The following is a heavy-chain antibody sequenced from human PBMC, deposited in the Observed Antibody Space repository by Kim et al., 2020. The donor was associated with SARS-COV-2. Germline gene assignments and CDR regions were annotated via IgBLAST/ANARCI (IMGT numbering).Heavy chain of an antibody. V-gene: IGHV3-9*01. Sequence: GGSLRLSCAASGFTFDDYAMHWVRQAPGKGLEWVSGISWNSGSIGYADSVKGRFTISRDNAKNSLYLQMNSLRAEDTALYYCAKFCGRNYYDSSGYYDPCFDYWGQGTLVTVSS. J-gene: IGHJ4*02. CDR2: ISWNSGSI. CDR3: AKFCGRNYYDSSGYYDPCFDY. CDR1: GFTFDDYA. D-gene: IGHD3-22*01.